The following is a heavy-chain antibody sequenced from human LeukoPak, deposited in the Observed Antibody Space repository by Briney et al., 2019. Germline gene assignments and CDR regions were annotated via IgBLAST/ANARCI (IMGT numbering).Heavy chain of an antibody. V-gene: IGHV4-34*01. Sequence: SETLSLTCAVYGGAFSGYYWSWIRQPPGKGLEWIGEINHSGSTNYNPSLKSRVTISVDTSKNQFSLKLSSVTAADTAVYYCARGRGPLGYWGQGTLVTVSS. CDR1: GGAFSGYY. J-gene: IGHJ4*02. CDR3: ARGRGPLGY. CDR2: INHSGST. D-gene: IGHD7-27*01.